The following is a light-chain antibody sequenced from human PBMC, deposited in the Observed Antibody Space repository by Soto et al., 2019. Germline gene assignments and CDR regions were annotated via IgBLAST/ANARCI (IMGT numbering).Light chain of an antibody. J-gene: IGLJ1*01. CDR3: ATITSSSTLYA. V-gene: IGLV2-14*03. CDR1: SSDVGGYNY. CDR2: DVS. Sequence: QSALTQPASVSGSPGQSITISCTGTSSDVGGYNYLSWYQHHPGKAPKLIVFDVSNRPAGVSNRFSGSKSGNTASLTISGLQAEDEADYYCATITSSSTLYAFGSGTKVTVL.